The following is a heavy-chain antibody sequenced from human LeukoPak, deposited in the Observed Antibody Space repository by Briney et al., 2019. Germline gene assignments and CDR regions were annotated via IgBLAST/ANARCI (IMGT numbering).Heavy chain of an antibody. J-gene: IGHJ4*02. Sequence: GRSLRLSCAASGFTFDDYAMHWVRQAPGKGLEWVSGISWNSGSIGYADSVKGRFTISRDNAKNSLYLQMNSLRAEDTALYYCARGKGATVTQYWGQGTLVTVSS. D-gene: IGHD4-17*01. CDR3: ARGKGATVTQY. V-gene: IGHV3-9*01. CDR2: ISWNSGSI. CDR1: GFTFDDYA.